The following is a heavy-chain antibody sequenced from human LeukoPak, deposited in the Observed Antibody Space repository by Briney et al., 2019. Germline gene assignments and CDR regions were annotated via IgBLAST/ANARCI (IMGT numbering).Heavy chain of an antibody. Sequence: GASVTVSCRASGYTFTGYHIHWVRQAPGQGLEWMGRINPNSGDTNYAQYFQGRVTMTRDTSINTAYMELSRLRSDDTAVYYCARDYCSSTSCLFDYWGQGTLVTVSS. CDR2: INPNSGDT. J-gene: IGHJ4*02. V-gene: IGHV1-2*06. CDR1: GYTFTGYH. D-gene: IGHD2-2*01. CDR3: ARDYCSSTSCLFDY.